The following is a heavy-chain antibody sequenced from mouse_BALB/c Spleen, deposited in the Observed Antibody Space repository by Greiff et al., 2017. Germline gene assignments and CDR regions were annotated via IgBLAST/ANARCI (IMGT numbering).Heavy chain of an antibody. CDR2: ISDGGSYT. CDR3: ARGDYRYDGRGYYAMDY. CDR1: GFTFSDYY. J-gene: IGHJ4*01. V-gene: IGHV5-4*02. Sequence: EVQGVESGGGLVKPGGSLKLSCAASGFTFSDYYMYWVRQTPEKRLEWVATISDGGSYTYYPDSVKGRFTISRDNAKNNLYLQMSSLKSEDTAMYYCARGDYRYDGRGYYAMDYWGQGTSVTVSS. D-gene: IGHD2-14*01.